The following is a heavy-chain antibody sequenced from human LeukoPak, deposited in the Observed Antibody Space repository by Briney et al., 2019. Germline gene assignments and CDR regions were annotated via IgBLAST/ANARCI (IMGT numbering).Heavy chain of an antibody. CDR1: GGSFSGYY. Sequence: KPSETLSLTCAVYGGSFSGYYWSWIRQPPGKGLEWIGEINHSGSTNYNPSLKSRVTISVDTSKNQFSLKLSSVTAADTAVYYCARGGEADYDYVWGSYRYDWFDPWGQGTLVTVSS. CDR2: INHSGST. V-gene: IGHV4-34*01. J-gene: IGHJ5*02. CDR3: ARGGEADYDYVWGSYRYDWFDP. D-gene: IGHD3-16*02.